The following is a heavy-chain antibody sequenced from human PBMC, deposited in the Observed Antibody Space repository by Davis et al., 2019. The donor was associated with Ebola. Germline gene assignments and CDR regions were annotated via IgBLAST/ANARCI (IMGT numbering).Heavy chain of an antibody. Sequence: PGGSLRLSCTVSGGSISSGGYYWSWIRQHPGKGLEWIGYIYYSGSTNYNPSLKSRVTISVDTSKNQFSLKLSSVTAADTAVYYCASRGYSSGWYDFDYWGQGTLVTVSS. J-gene: IGHJ4*02. CDR2: IYYSGST. CDR3: ASRGYSSGWYDFDY. CDR1: GGSISSGGYY. V-gene: IGHV4-61*08. D-gene: IGHD6-19*01.